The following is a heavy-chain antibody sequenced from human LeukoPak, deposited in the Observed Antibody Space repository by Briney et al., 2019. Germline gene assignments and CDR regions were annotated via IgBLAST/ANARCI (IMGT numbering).Heavy chain of an antibody. J-gene: IGHJ4*02. CDR2: ISSSGSTI. CDR3: ATLGNDYGGGY. D-gene: IGHD4-23*01. Sequence: GGSLRLSCVVSGFTVSSSYMSWVRQAPGKGLEWVSYISSSGSTIYYADSVKGRFTISRDNAKNSLYLQMNSLRAEDTAVYYCATLGNDYGGGYWGQGTLVTVSS. CDR1: GFTVSSSY. V-gene: IGHV3-48*03.